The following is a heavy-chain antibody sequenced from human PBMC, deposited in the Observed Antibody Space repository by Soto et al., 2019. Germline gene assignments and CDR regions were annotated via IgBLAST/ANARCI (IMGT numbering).Heavy chain of an antibody. CDR3: ARELSSGWFSN. D-gene: IGHD6-19*01. Sequence: ASVKVSCKASGYTFTSYAMHWVRQAPGQRLEWMGWINAGNGNTKYSQKFQGRVTMTSNTSISTAYMELSSLRSEDTAVYYCARELSSGWFSNWGQGTLVTVSS. CDR2: INAGNGNT. V-gene: IGHV1-3*01. CDR1: GYTFTSYA. J-gene: IGHJ4*02.